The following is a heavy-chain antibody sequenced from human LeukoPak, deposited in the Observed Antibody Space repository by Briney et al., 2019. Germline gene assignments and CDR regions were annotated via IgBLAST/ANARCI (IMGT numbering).Heavy chain of an antibody. CDR3: ARDFYY. J-gene: IGHJ4*02. CDR1: GFTFSYFW. Sequence: SGGSLRLSCAASGFTFSYFWMSWVRQAPGKGLEWVANIKEDGSEKYYTDSVKGRFTISRDNSKNTLYLQMNSLRAEDTAVYYCARDFYYWGQGTLVTVSS. CDR2: IKEDGSEK. V-gene: IGHV3-7*01.